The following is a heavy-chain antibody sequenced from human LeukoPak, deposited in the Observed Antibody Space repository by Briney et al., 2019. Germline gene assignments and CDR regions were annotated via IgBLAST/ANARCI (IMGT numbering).Heavy chain of an antibody. CDR1: GDSISSSNW. CDR3: ATLRSRISVTFDC. CDR2: VYHSGST. D-gene: IGHD4-11*01. V-gene: IGHV4-4*02. Sequence: MPSETLSLTCAVSGDSISSSNWWSWVRQPPGKGLEWIGEVYHSGSTNYSPSLKSRVTISVDKSKNQFSLKLTSVTAADTAVYYCATLRSRISVTFDCWGQGTLVSVSS. J-gene: IGHJ4*02.